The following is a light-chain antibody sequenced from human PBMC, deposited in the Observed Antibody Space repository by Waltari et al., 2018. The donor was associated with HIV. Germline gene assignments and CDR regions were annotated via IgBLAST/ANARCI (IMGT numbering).Light chain of an antibody. CDR3: QQSYSTPRT. Sequence: DIQMTQSPSSLSASVGHRVTITFRASQSISIYLNWYQQTPGKAPKLLIYAASSLQSGVPSRFSGSGSGTDFTLTISSLQPEDFATYYCQQSYSTPRTFGGGTKVEIK. CDR2: AAS. V-gene: IGKV1-39*01. J-gene: IGKJ4*01. CDR1: QSISIY.